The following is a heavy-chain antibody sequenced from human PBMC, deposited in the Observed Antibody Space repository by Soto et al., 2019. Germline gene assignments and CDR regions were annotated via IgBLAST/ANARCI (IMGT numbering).Heavy chain of an antibody. Sequence: FLRLSCPASGFTFSSYGMHWVRQAPGKGLEWVAVISYDGSNKYYADSVKGRFTISRDNSKNTLYLQMNSLRAEDTAVYYCAKSSVVTAMSYYYCCMDVWGQGTTVTVSS. CDR3: AKSSVVTAMSYYYCCMDV. J-gene: IGHJ6*02. CDR2: ISYDGSNK. D-gene: IGHD2-21*02. V-gene: IGHV3-30*18. CDR1: GFTFSSYG.